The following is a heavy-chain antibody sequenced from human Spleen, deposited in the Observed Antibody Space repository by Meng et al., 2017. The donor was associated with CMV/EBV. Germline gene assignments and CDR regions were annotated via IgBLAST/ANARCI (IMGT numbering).Heavy chain of an antibody. CDR2: IRQDGSDK. V-gene: IGHV3-7*01. CDR1: GFSFSRSW. CDR3: ARDDRYYY. J-gene: IGHJ4*02. Sequence: GESLKISCAASGFSFSRSWMTWVRQAPGKGLEWVANIRQDGSDKYYVDYLRGRFTVSRDNAKNSLYLQMDSLRVEDTAVYYCARDDRYYYWGQGTLVTVSS. D-gene: IGHD3-16*02.